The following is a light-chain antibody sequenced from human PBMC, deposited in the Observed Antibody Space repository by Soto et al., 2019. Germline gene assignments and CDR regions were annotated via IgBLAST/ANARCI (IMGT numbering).Light chain of an antibody. V-gene: IGLV2-14*03. J-gene: IGLJ3*02. CDR3: ASYTTGHTLV. Sequence: QSALTQPASVSGSPGQSIAISCTGTSSDLGAYNYVSWYQQHPGKAPEVIIYDASNRPSGVSDRFSGSKSGYTASLTISGLQADAEADYYCASYTTGHTLVFGGGTKLTVL. CDR2: DAS. CDR1: SSDLGAYNY.